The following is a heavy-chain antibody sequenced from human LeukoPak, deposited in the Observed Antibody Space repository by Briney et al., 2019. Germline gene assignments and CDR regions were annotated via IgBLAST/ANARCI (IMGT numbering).Heavy chain of an antibody. J-gene: IGHJ5*02. V-gene: IGHV4-38-2*01. Sequence: SETLSLTCAVSGYSISSRYYWGWIRQPPGKGLEWIGSIYHSGSTYYNPSLKSRVTISVDTSKNQFSLKLSSVTAADTAVYYCARASPVGVVIHRFDPWGQGTLVTVSS. CDR2: IYHSGST. CDR3: ARASPVGVVIHRFDP. CDR1: GYSISSRYY. D-gene: IGHD3-3*01.